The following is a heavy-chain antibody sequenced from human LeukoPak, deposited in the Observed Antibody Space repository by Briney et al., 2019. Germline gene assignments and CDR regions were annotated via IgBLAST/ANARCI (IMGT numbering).Heavy chain of an antibody. J-gene: IGHJ4*02. D-gene: IGHD3-9*01. CDR1: GGSISTNNW. CDR3: ARLNHDILTGYYYLDY. V-gene: IGHV4-4*02. Sequence: PSETLSLTCAVSGGSISTNNWWTWVRQPQGKGLEWIGEIHHSGSTDYNPSLKSRVTISPDKSKNQFSLKLSSVTAADTAVYYCARLNHDILTGYYYLDYWGQGTLVTVSS. CDR2: IHHSGST.